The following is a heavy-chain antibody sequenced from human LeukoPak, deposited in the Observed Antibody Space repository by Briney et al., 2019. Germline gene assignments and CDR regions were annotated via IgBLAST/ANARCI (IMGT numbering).Heavy chain of an antibody. V-gene: IGHV3-23*01. CDR1: GFTFNYA. CDR3: AKHADGSGRPRAGFDH. D-gene: IGHD3-22*01. CDR2: ISGSGGST. J-gene: IGHJ4*02. Sequence: GGSLRLSCAASGFTFNYAMTWARQPPGKGLEWVSAISGSGGSTYYADSGKGRFTISKDSSKNTLYLLMSSLRPEDTAVYYCAKHADGSGRPRAGFDHWGQGTLVTVSS.